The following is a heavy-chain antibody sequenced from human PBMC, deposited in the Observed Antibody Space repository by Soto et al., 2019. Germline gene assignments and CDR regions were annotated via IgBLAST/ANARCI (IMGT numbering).Heavy chain of an antibody. D-gene: IGHD6-6*01. Sequence: PSETLSLTXTVSGGSISSSSYYWGWIRQPPGKGLEWIGSIYYSGSTYYNPSLKSRVTISVDTSKNQFSLKLSSVTAADTAVYYCARPSPDYYYGMDVWGQGTTVTVSS. CDR1: GGSISSSSYY. V-gene: IGHV4-39*01. CDR2: IYYSGST. J-gene: IGHJ6*02. CDR3: ARPSPDYYYGMDV.